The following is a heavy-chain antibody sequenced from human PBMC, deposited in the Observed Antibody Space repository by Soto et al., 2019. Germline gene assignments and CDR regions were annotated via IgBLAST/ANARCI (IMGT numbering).Heavy chain of an antibody. Sequence: ASVKVSCKTSGYSFTTYGISWVRQAPGQGLEWMGWTSSNNGKTKYAQKFQGRVTMTTDKSTNTVHMELRSLRSGDTAVYYCARTSVAQSDDYFDYWGQGTLVTVSS. D-gene: IGHD5-12*01. CDR3: ARTSVAQSDDYFDY. CDR2: TSSNNGKT. CDR1: GYSFTTYG. V-gene: IGHV1-18*01. J-gene: IGHJ4*02.